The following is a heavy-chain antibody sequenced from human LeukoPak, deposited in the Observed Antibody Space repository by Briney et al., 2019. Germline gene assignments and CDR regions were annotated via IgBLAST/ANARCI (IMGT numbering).Heavy chain of an antibody. Sequence: GGSLRHSCAASGFTFSSYAMHWVRQAPGKGLEWVAVISYDGSNKYYADSVKGRFTISRDNSKNTLYLQMNSLRAEDTAVYYCARDLSRITMVRGVISTPTEMTVDYWGQGTLVTVSS. CDR2: ISYDGSNK. D-gene: IGHD3-10*01. CDR3: ARDLSRITMVRGVISTPTEMTVDY. J-gene: IGHJ4*02. V-gene: IGHV3-30-3*01. CDR1: GFTFSSYA.